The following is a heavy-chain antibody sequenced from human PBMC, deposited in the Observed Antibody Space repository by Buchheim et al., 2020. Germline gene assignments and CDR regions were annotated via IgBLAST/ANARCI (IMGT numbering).Heavy chain of an antibody. CDR3: ARGDHYYDTSDYYHSSFDS. Sequence: QVQLQQWGAGLLKPSATLSLTCGVYGGSFSGYSWSWIRQPPGKGVEWIGEISHRGNTNYNPSLKGRVTIPVDPSKNHFSLDVTSVTAADTAVYYCARGDHYYDTSDYYHSSFDSWGQGTL. J-gene: IGHJ4*02. CDR2: ISHRGNT. D-gene: IGHD3-22*01. V-gene: IGHV4-34*01. CDR1: GGSFSGYS.